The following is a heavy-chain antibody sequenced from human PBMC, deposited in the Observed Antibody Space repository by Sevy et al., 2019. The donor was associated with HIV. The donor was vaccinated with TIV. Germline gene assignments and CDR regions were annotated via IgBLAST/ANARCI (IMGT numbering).Heavy chain of an antibody. V-gene: IGHV3-30*03. J-gene: IGHJ6*02. CDR2: ISHDGINE. CDR1: GFSFSYYG. CDR3: AREYYDFWSGPINFYFGMDV. Sequence: GSLRLSCTGSGFSFSYYGIHWVRQAPGKGLDWVALISHDGINEYYADSVKGRFTVSRDNSKNTVSLQMNSLRREDTALYYCAREYYDFWSGPINFYFGMDVWGQGTTVIVSS. D-gene: IGHD3-3*01.